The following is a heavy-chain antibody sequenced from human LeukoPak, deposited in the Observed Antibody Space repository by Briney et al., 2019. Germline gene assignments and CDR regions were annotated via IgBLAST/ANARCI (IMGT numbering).Heavy chain of an antibody. Sequence: GASVKVSCKASGYTFTGYYMHWVRQAPGQGLEWMGRINPNSGGTNYAQKFQGRVTMTRDTSISTAYMELSSLRSEDTAVYYCAREAGYSGSQGFDYWGQGTLVTVSS. J-gene: IGHJ4*02. V-gene: IGHV1-2*06. CDR1: GYTFTGYY. CDR2: INPNSGGT. D-gene: IGHD1-26*01. CDR3: AREAGYSGSQGFDY.